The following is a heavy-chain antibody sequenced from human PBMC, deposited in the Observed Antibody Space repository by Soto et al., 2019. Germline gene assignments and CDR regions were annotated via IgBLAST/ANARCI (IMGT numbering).Heavy chain of an antibody. V-gene: IGHV3-23*01. Sequence: GGSLRLSCAASGFSFHTYAMSWVRQPPGKGLEWVSAISGSGGNTYYADSVKGRFTISRDNSMKMLFLQMTSLRAEDTAAYYCAKDFDSSAYYFFDDWGQGTPVTVSS. CDR2: ISGSGGNT. D-gene: IGHD3-22*01. CDR1: GFSFHTYA. J-gene: IGHJ4*02. CDR3: AKDFDSSAYYFFDD.